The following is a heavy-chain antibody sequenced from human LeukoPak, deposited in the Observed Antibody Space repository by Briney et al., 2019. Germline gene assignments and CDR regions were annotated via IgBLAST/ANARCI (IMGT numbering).Heavy chain of an antibody. D-gene: IGHD1-26*01. CDR3: VRGGRFYPD. V-gene: IGHV3-30-3*01. J-gene: IGHJ4*02. CDR2: MSYDGGHI. CDR1: GFIFSTYA. Sequence: GGSLRLSCAASGFIFSTYAMHWVRQAPGKGLEWVAVMSYDGGHIYYADSVKGRFTISRDNAKNSLCLQMNSLRAEDTAVYYCVRGGRFYPDWGQGTLVTVSS.